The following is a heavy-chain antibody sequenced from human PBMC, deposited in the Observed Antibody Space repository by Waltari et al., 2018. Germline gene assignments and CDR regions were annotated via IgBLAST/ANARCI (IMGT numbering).Heavy chain of an antibody. J-gene: IGHJ4*02. Sequence: MQLVQSGPEVKKPGTSVKLSCKASGFTFTSSAMQWVRQAHGQRLDWIGWIVVGSGNTNYAQKFQERVTITRDMSTSTAYMELSSLRSEDTAVYYCAAKNYYDSSGYYFDYWGQGTLVTVSS. D-gene: IGHD3-22*01. CDR1: GFTFTSSA. V-gene: IGHV1-58*02. CDR3: AAKNYYDSSGYYFDY. CDR2: IVVGSGNT.